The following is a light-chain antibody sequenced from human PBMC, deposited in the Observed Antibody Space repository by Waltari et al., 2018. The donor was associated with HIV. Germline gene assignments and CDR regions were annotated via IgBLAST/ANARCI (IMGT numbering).Light chain of an antibody. Sequence: QSVLTQPPSASGTPGQRVTISCSGSSSNFGSNYVHWYQKLPGTAPKLLIYRNNQRPSGVPDRFSASKSGTSASLAISGLRSDDEADYYCASWDARLSGWVFGGGTKLTVL. V-gene: IGLV1-47*01. CDR2: RNN. CDR1: SSNFGSNY. J-gene: IGLJ3*02. CDR3: ASWDARLSGWV.